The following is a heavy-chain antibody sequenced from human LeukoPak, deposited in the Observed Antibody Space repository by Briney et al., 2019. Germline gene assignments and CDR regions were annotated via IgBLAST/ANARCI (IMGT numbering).Heavy chain of an antibody. CDR2: ISYDGSNK. V-gene: IGHV3-30*09. CDR3: ATGGKFDFWSGYHIDN. D-gene: IGHD3-3*01. J-gene: IGHJ4*02. CDR1: GFTFSSNA. Sequence: GRSLRLSCEVSGFTFSSNAMHWVRQAPGKGPEWVAVISYDGSNKNFADSVKGRFAVSRDNSKHTLYLHMNSLRSDDTAMYYCATGGKFDFWSGYHIDNWGQGTLVTVSS.